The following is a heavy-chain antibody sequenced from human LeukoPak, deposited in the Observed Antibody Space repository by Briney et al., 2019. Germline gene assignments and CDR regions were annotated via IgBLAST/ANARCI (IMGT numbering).Heavy chain of an antibody. CDR1: GFTFSNFA. D-gene: IGHD1-20*01. CDR2: ISGSGGST. CDR3: AKDRLTGTPYYFDY. Sequence: GGSLRLSCAASGFTFSNFAMNWVRQAPGKGLEWVSGISGSGGSTCYADSVKGRFTISRDNSKNTLYLQMDSLRAEDTAVYYCAKDRLTGTPYYFDYWGQGTLVTVSS. V-gene: IGHV3-23*01. J-gene: IGHJ4*02.